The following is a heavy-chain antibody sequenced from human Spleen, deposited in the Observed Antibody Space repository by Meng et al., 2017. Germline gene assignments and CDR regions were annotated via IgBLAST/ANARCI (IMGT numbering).Heavy chain of an antibody. Sequence: QGHVTLGGPGLLKASETLSLPCGVYGGSFSGYYWSWIRQPPGKGLEWIGEVNHSGNTNYNPSLKSRVTISVDTPKNQFSLNLSSVTAADTAVYYCARGTPVVTPRWLDYWGQGTLVTVSS. CDR1: GGSFSGYY. V-gene: IGHV4-34*01. CDR3: ARGTPVVTPRWLDY. D-gene: IGHD4-23*01. J-gene: IGHJ4*02. CDR2: VNHSGNT.